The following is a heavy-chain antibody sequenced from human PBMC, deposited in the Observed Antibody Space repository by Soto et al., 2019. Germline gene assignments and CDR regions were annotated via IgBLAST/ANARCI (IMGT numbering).Heavy chain of an antibody. D-gene: IGHD6-13*01. J-gene: IGHJ6*01. V-gene: IGHV4-4*07. CDR2: IYASGST. CDR3: HTETLEGSWRSQYFYYVMDV. CDR1: GGSISSYY. Sequence: PSETLSLTCTVSGGSISSYYWTWIRQTAGKGLEWIGHIYASGSTQYNPSLKSRVTMSVDTSNNQFSLKLSSVTAAVTAAYYCHTETLEGSWRSQYFYYVMDVWGQGTPVSVSS.